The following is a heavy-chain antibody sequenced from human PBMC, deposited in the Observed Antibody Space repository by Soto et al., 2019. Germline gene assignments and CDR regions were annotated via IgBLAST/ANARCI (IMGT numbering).Heavy chain of an antibody. V-gene: IGHV3-48*02. Sequence: GGSLRLSCAASGFTFSSYSMNWVRQAPGKGLEWVSYISSSSSTIYYADSVKGRFTISRGNAKNSLYLQMNSLRDEDTAVYYCARDNYDFWSGYAYRYYYYGMDVWGQGTTVTVSS. CDR1: GFTFSSYS. J-gene: IGHJ6*02. CDR3: ARDNYDFWSGYAYRYYYYGMDV. CDR2: ISSSSSTI. D-gene: IGHD3-3*01.